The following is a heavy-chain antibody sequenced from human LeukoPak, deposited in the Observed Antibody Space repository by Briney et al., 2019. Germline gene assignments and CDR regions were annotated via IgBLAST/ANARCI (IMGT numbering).Heavy chain of an antibody. CDR3: ARSIMGGGAFDH. CDR2: IKEDGSER. CDR1: GFTFSSYW. V-gene: IGHV3-7*03. Sequence: PGGSLRVSCAASGFTFSSYWLNWVRQTPGKGLEWVANIKEDGSERYHVDSVKGRFTISRDNAKSSLYLQMNSLRAEDTALYYCARSIMGGGAFDHWGQGTQVTVSS. J-gene: IGHJ4*02. D-gene: IGHD3-10*01.